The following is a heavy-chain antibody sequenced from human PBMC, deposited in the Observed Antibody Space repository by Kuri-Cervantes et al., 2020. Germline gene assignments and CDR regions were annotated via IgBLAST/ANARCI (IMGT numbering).Heavy chain of an antibody. Sequence: GESLKISCAASGFTFSSYSMNWVRQAPGKGLEWVSSISSSSSYIYYADSVKGRFTISRDNSKNTLYLQMNSLRAEDTAVYYCAKGTSMFYYYYYMDVWGKGTTVTVSS. CDR2: ISSSSSYI. CDR3: AKGTSMFYYYYYMDV. J-gene: IGHJ6*03. CDR1: GFTFSSYS. D-gene: IGHD2-21*01. V-gene: IGHV3-21*04.